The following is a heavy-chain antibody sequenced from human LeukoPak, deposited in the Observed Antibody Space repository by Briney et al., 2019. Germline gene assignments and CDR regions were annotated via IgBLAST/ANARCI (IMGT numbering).Heavy chain of an antibody. CDR2: IYYSGST. CDR1: GGSISSSSYY. D-gene: IGHD1-26*01. Sequence: SETLSLTCTVSGGSISSSSYYWGWIRQPPGKGLEWIGSIYYSGSTYYNPSLKSRVTISVDTSKNQFSLKLSSVTAADTAVYYCATHLAPTFDYWGQGTLVTVSS. V-gene: IGHV4-39*07. J-gene: IGHJ4*02. CDR3: ATHLAPTFDY.